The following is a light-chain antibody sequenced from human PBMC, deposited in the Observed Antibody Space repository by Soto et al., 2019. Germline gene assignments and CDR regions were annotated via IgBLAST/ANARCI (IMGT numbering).Light chain of an antibody. J-gene: IGKJ4*01. CDR3: QQYINWPPLT. CDR2: GAS. Sequence: EIVLTQSPATFSLSPGERATLSCRASQIVRSTLAWYQQKPGQGPRLLIFGASTRATNIPARFSGSGSGTEFTLTISSLQSEDFAVYYCQQYINWPPLTFGGGTKVEIK. V-gene: IGKV3-15*01. CDR1: QIVRST.